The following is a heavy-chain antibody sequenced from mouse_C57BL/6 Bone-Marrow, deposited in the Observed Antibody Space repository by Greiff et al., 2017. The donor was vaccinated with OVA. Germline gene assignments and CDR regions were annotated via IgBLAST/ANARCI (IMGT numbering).Heavy chain of an antibody. V-gene: IGHV1-82*01. D-gene: IGHD1-1*01. CDR2: IYPGDGDT. CDR1: GYAFSSSW. CDR3: ARNYGSSYGWYFDV. J-gene: IGHJ1*03. Sequence: VKLMESGPELVKPGASVKISCKASGYAFSSSWMNWVKQRPGKGLEWIGRIYPGDGDTNYNGKFKGKATLTADKSSSTAYMQLSSLTSEDSAVYFCARNYGSSYGWYFDVWGTGTTVTVSS.